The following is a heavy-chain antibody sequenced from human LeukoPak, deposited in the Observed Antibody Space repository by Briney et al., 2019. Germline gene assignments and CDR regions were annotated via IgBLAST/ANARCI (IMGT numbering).Heavy chain of an antibody. CDR3: ARDSSSYYFDY. CDR2: IYTGGTT. D-gene: IGHD6-6*01. V-gene: IGHV3-66*01. Sequence: GGSLRLSCKASGFTVTSNHMNWVRQAPGKGLEWVSIIYTGGTTHYADSLKDRFTISRDDSINTLYLQINSLRVEYTAVYYCARDSSSYYFDYWGQGTLVTVSS. CDR1: GFTVTSNH. J-gene: IGHJ4*02.